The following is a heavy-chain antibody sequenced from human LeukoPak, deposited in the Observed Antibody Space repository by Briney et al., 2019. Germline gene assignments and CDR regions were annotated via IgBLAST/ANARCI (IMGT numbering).Heavy chain of an antibody. CDR1: GGSISSYY. J-gene: IGHJ4*02. D-gene: IGHD6-19*01. CDR3: ARAKEGVAGFFDY. Sequence: SETLSLTCSFSGGSISSYYWSWIRQSPGKGLESSGYIYYTGSTSFNPSLKSRVTISVDTSKNQLSLKLSSLTAADTAVYYCARAKEGVAGFFDYWGQGTLVTVSS. CDR2: IYYTGST. V-gene: IGHV4-59*01.